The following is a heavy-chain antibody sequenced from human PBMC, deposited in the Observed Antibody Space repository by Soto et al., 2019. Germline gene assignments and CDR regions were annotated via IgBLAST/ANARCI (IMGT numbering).Heavy chain of an antibody. CDR2: INHGGST. CDR1: GGSFSGYY. CDR3: ARGGQTYYYASSGYYPG. J-gene: IGHJ4*02. Sequence: PSETLSLTCAVYGGSFSGYYWSWIRQPPGKGLEWIGEINHGGSTNYNPSLKRRVTISVDTSKNQFSLKLSSVTAADTAVYYCARGGQTYYYASSGYYPGWGQGTLVTVSS. V-gene: IGHV4-34*01. D-gene: IGHD3-22*01.